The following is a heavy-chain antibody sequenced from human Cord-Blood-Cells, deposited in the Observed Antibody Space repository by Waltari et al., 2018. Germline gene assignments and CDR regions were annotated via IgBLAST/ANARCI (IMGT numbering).Heavy chain of an antibody. J-gene: IGHJ3*02. CDR1: GGSISSYS. D-gene: IGHD3-22*01. V-gene: IGHV4-59*01. Sequence: QVQLQESGPGLVKPSETLSLTCTVSGGSISSYSWSWIRQPPGKGLEWIGYIYYSGSTNYNPSLKSRVTISVDTSKNQFSLKLSSVTAADTAVYYCARDRDYYDSSGYYYAFDIWGQGTMVTVSS. CDR2: IYYSGST. CDR3: ARDRDYYDSSGYYYAFDI.